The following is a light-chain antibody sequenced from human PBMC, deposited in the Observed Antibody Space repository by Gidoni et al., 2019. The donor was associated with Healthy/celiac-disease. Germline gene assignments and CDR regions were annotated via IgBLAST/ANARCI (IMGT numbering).Light chain of an antibody. CDR3: QQYYSTPQT. CDR1: QSVLYSSNNKYY. Sequence: DIVMTQSPDSLAVSLGERATINCKSSQSVLYSSNNKYYLAWYQQKPGHPPMLLIYRASTRESGVPDRFSGSGSGTDFTLTISSLQAEDGAVYYCQQYYSTPQTFGQGTKVEIK. V-gene: IGKV4-1*01. J-gene: IGKJ1*01. CDR2: RAS.